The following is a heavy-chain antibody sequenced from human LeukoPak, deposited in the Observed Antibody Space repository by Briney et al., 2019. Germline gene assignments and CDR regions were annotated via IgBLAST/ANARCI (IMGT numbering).Heavy chain of an antibody. J-gene: IGHJ4*02. CDR3: AKGHRYFDWLSLYFDY. CDR1: GCTFSSYA. V-gene: IGHV3-23*01. Sequence: WGSLRLSCAASGCTFSSYAMSWVRQAPGKGLEWVSAISGSGGSTYYADSVKGRFTISRDNSKNTLYLQMNSLRAEDTAVYYCAKGHRYFDWLSLYFDYWGQGTLVTVSS. CDR2: ISGSGGST. D-gene: IGHD3-9*01.